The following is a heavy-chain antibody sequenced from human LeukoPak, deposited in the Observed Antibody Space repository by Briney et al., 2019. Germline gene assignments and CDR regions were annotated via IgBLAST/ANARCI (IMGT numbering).Heavy chain of an antibody. Sequence: GVSLRLSCAASGFTFSSYSMNWVRQSPGKGLEWVSSISSSSSYIYYADSVKGRFTISRDNAKNSLYLQMNSLRAEDTAVYYCARGYYDSSGYYRFPFDYWGQGTLVTVSS. V-gene: IGHV3-21*01. CDR3: ARGYYDSSGYYRFPFDY. J-gene: IGHJ4*02. CDR2: ISSSSSYI. CDR1: GFTFSSYS. D-gene: IGHD3-22*01.